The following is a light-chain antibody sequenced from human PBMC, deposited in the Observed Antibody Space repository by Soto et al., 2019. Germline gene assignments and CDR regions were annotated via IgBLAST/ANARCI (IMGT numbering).Light chain of an antibody. CDR3: QQYGDSPLT. CDR2: GAS. V-gene: IGKV3-20*01. Sequence: EVVLTQSPGTLSLSPGERATLSCRASQSVSSGTYLAWYQQKPGQAPTLLIYGASTRAPGIPDRFSGSGSGTDFTLTITRLEPEDFAVYYCQQYGDSPLTFGGGTRVE. J-gene: IGKJ4*01. CDR1: QSVSSGTY.